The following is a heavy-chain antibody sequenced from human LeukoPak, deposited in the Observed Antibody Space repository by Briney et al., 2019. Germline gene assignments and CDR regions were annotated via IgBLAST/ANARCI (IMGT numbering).Heavy chain of an antibody. J-gene: IGHJ4*02. CDR2: INPSGGST. D-gene: IGHD5-18*01. V-gene: IGHV1-46*01. CDR3: ARGSGDTAMVKVPLGY. CDR1: GYTFTSYY. Sequence: ASVKVSCKASGYTFTSYYMHWVRQAPGQGLEWMGIINPSGGSTSYAQKFQGRVTMTRDTSTSTVYMELSSLRSEDTAVYYCARGSGDTAMVKVPLGYWGQGTLVTVSS.